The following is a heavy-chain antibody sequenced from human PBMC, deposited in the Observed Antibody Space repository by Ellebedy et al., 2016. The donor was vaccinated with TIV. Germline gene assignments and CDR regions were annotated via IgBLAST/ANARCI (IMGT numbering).Heavy chain of an antibody. CDR2: IYYSGST. Sequence: SETLSLTCTVSGGSISSSSHYWGWIRQPPGKGLEWIGSIYYSGSTYYNPSLKSRVTITVDTSKSQFSLKLPSVTAADTAVYYCARWFGELLYVRWFDPWGQGTLVTVSS. V-gene: IGHV4-39*01. CDR3: ARWFGELLYVRWFDP. CDR1: GGSISSSSHY. J-gene: IGHJ5*02. D-gene: IGHD3-10*01.